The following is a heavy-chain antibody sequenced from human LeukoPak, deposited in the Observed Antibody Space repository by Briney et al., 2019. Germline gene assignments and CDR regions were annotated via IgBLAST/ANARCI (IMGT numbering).Heavy chain of an antibody. CDR3: ARGRYRLAAADFDC. CDR2: ISSTSSTM. Sequence: GGSLRLSCAASGFTFGSYSMNWVRQAPGKELEWVSSISSTSSTMYYADSLKGRFAISRDNAGNSLYLQMNSLRPEDTAVYYCARGRYRLAAADFDCWGLGTLVSVSS. D-gene: IGHD6-13*01. V-gene: IGHV3-21*01. CDR1: GFTFGSYS. J-gene: IGHJ4*02.